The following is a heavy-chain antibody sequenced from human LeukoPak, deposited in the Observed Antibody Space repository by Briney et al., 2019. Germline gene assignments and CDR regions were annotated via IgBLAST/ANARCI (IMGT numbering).Heavy chain of an antibody. CDR1: GYTFTSYD. CDR3: ASQTGARREFDY. D-gene: IGHD1-26*01. V-gene: IGHV1-8*01. J-gene: IGHJ4*02. Sequence: RASVKVSCKASGYTFTSYDINWVRQATGQGLEWMGWMNPNSGNTGYAQKFQGRVTMTRNTSISTAYMELSSLRAEDTAVFYCASQTGARREFDYWGQGTLVNVSS. CDR2: MNPNSGNT.